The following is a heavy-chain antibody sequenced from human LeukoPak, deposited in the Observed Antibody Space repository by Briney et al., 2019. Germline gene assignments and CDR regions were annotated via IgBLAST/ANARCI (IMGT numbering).Heavy chain of an antibody. CDR3: AKTRPLDSSSWSHGDY. V-gene: IGHV3-23*01. J-gene: IGHJ4*02. CDR2: ISGSGDST. Sequence: GGSLRLSCAASGFTFSSYAMSWVRQAPGKGLEWVSAISGSGDSTYYGDSVKGRFTISRDNSKNTLYLQMSSLRAEDTAVYYCAKTRPLDSSSWSHGDYWGQGTLVTVSS. CDR1: GFTFSSYA. D-gene: IGHD6-13*01.